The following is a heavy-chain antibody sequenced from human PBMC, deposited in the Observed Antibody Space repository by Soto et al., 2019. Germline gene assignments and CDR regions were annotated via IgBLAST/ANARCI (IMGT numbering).Heavy chain of an antibody. CDR2: INTHNGNT. D-gene: IGHD3-10*01. J-gene: IGHJ6*02. CDR1: GYTFTTYG. CDR3: TREGSAPYYYYGMDA. Sequence: ASVKVSCKASGYTFTTYGISWVRQSPGQGLEWLGWINTHNGNTNYAQNLQGRVIMTADTSTSTAYMELRSLRSDDTAIYYCTREGSAPYYYYGMDAWGQGTTVTVSS. V-gene: IGHV1-18*01.